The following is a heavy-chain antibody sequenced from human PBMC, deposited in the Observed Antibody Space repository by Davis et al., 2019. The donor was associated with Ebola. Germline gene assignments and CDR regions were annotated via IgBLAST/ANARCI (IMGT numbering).Heavy chain of an antibody. CDR3: ARARNYDSSAHYS. V-gene: IGHV1-46*01. J-gene: IGHJ4*02. D-gene: IGHD3-22*01. Sequence: ASVKVSCKASGYPFTNFGISWVRQAPGQGLEWMGRINPSGDATDYAQKFQGRITMTSDPSTSSVYMELRSLRSEDTAVYYCARARNYDSSAHYSWGQGTLVTVSS. CDR1: GYPFTNFG. CDR2: INPSGDAT.